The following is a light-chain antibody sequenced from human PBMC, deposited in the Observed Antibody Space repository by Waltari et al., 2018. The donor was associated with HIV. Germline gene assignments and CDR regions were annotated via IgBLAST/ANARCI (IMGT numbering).Light chain of an antibody. Sequence: QSALTQPASVSGSPGQSIIISCTGTSSAVGTYKYVSWYQQYPGRAPKLMIYEVSNRPSGVSNRFSGSKSGNTASLTISGLQAEDEADYYCSSYTTRKTYVFGTGTKVTVL. J-gene: IGLJ1*01. CDR2: EVS. CDR1: SSAVGTYKY. V-gene: IGLV2-14*01. CDR3: SSYTTRKTYV.